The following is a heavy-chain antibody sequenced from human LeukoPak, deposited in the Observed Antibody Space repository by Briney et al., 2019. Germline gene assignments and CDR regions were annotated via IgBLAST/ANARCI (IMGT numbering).Heavy chain of an antibody. CDR2: ISYDGSNK. J-gene: IGHJ4*02. CDR1: GFTFGSYA. CDR3: ARSLLFRVGELSTAIDY. V-gene: IGHV3-30*04. Sequence: PGRSLRLSCAASGFTFGSYAMHWVRQAPGKGLEWVAVISYDGSNKYYADSVKGRFTISRDNSKNTLYLQMNSLRAEDTAVYYCARSLLFRVGELSTAIDYWGQGTLVTVSS. D-gene: IGHD3-10*01.